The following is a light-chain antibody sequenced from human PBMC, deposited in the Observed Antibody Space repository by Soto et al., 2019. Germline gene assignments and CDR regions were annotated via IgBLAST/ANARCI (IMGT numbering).Light chain of an antibody. CDR2: DVS. V-gene: IGLV2-14*01. J-gene: IGLJ1*01. CDR1: SSDVGGYRY. Sequence: QSDLTQPASVSGSPGRSITISCTGTSSDVGGYRYVSWYQQHPGKAPKLMIYDVSNRPSGFSNRFSGSKSGNTASLTISGLHAEDEADYYCSSYTSSSTYDFGTGTKVTVL. CDR3: SSYTSSSTYD.